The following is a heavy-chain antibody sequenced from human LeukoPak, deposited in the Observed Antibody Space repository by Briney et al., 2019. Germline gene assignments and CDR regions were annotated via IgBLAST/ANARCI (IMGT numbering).Heavy chain of an antibody. V-gene: IGHV3-48*02. CDR1: GFTFSSYS. CDR3: ASSGSYRFDY. Sequence: GGSLRLSCAASGFTFSSYSMNWVRQAPGKGLEWVSHITASGTAMFYADSVKGRFTISRDNAKNSLYLQMKSLRDEDTAVYYCASSGSYRFDYWGQGTLVTVSS. J-gene: IGHJ4*02. CDR2: ITASGTAM. D-gene: IGHD1-26*01.